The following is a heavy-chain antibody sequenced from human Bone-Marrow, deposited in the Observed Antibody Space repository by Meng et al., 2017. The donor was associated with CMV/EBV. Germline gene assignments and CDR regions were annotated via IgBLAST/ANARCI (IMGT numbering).Heavy chain of an antibody. Sequence: GGSLRLSCAASGFTFSDYYMSWIRQAPGKGLEWVSYISSSGSTIYYADSVKGRFTISRDNAKNSLYLQMNSLRAEDTAVYYCARVSATAMVLIYYGMDVWGQGTTVTVSS. J-gene: IGHJ6*02. V-gene: IGHV3-11*04. CDR3: ARVSATAMVLIYYGMDV. CDR1: GFTFSDYY. CDR2: ISSSGSTI. D-gene: IGHD5-18*01.